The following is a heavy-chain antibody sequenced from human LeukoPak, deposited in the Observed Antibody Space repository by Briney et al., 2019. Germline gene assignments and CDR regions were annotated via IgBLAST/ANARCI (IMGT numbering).Heavy chain of an antibody. Sequence: ASVKVSCKASGYNFNAYYMHWVRQAPGQGLEWMGWINPNSGGTNYAQKFQGRVTLTRDTSINTVYMEVNRLTSDDTVVYYCARGEWLVLGDHWGQGTPATVSS. D-gene: IGHD3-3*01. V-gene: IGHV1-2*02. J-gene: IGHJ4*02. CDR2: INPNSGGT. CDR1: GYNFNAYY. CDR3: ARGEWLVLGDH.